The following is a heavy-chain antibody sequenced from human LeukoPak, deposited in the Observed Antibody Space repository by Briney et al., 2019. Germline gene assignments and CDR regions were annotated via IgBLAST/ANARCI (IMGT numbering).Heavy chain of an antibody. Sequence: GGSLRLSCAASGFTFSSYGMHWVRQAPGKGPEWVAVIWYDGSNKYYADSVKGRFTISRDNSKNTLYLQMNSLRAEDTAVYYCARVGSGSYGMDVWGKGTTVTVSS. CDR3: ARVGSGSYGMDV. V-gene: IGHV3-33*01. J-gene: IGHJ6*04. D-gene: IGHD6-19*01. CDR2: IWYDGSNK. CDR1: GFTFSSYG.